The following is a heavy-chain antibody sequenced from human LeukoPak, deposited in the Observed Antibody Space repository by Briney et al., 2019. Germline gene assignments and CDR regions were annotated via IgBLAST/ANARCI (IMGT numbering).Heavy chain of an antibody. CDR2: IYHSGST. CDR1: GGSISSSNW. J-gene: IGHJ4*02. CDR3: ARVRGYSYGFIPHY. Sequence: PSETLSLTCAVSGGSISSSNWWSWVRQPPGKGLEWIGEIYHSGSTNYNPSLKSRVTISVDKSKNQFSLKLSSVTAADTAVYYCARVRGYSYGFIPHYWGQGTLVTVSS. V-gene: IGHV4-4*02. D-gene: IGHD5-18*01.